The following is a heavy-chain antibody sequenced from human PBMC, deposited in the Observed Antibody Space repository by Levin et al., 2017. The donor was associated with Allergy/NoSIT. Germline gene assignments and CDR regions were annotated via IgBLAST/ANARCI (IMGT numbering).Heavy chain of an antibody. V-gene: IGHV3-30*18. D-gene: IGHD5-18*01. CDR1: GFTFSSYG. Sequence: GGSLRLSCAASGFTFSSYGMHWVRQAPGKGLEWVAVISYDGSNKYYADSVKGRFTISRDNSKNTLYLQMNSLRAEDTAVYYCAKDAVSYGFYYYYYMDVWGKGTTVTVSS. CDR3: AKDAVSYGFYYYYYMDV. J-gene: IGHJ6*03. CDR2: ISYDGSNK.